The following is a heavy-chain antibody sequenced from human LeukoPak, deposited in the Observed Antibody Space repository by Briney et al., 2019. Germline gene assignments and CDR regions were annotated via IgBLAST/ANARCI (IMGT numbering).Heavy chain of an antibody. D-gene: IGHD6-19*01. CDR1: GGSFSNYY. CDR3: ARATSSGWYIVQIIDAFDI. J-gene: IGHJ3*02. Sequence: SETLSLTCAVYGGSFSNYYWSWIRQPPGKGLEWIGYIYYSGSTNYNPSLKSRVTISVDTSKNQFSLKLSSVTAADTAVYYCARATSSGWYIVQIIDAFDIWGQGTMVTVSS. CDR2: IYYSGST. V-gene: IGHV4-59*01.